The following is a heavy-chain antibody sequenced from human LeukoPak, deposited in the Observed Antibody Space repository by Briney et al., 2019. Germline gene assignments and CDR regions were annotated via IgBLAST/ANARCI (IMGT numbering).Heavy chain of an antibody. V-gene: IGHV3-74*01. D-gene: IGHD7-27*01. CDR1: GFAFSSNW. J-gene: IGHJ4*02. CDR3: ATSLGPLAEY. CDR2: INSGGSGT. Sequence: GGSLRPSCAASGFAFSSNWMHWVRQTPGKGLVWVSRINSGGSGTSYADSVEGRFTISRDNAKNTLYLQMNRLKGEDTAVYSCATSLGPLAEYWGRGTLVTVSS.